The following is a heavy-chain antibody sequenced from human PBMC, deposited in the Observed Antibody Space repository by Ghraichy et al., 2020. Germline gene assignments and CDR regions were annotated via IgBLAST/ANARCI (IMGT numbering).Heavy chain of an antibody. Sequence: GESLNTSCAASGFTFTKFSMNWVRQAPGKGLDWVSSISASGATTYYADSVKGRFTISRDNTNSTLYLQVSSLRAGDTAVYYCAKTDYGGSYPYAFDMWGQGTLVTVSS. CDR3: AKTDYGGSYPYAFDM. CDR1: GFTFTKFS. CDR2: ISASGATT. J-gene: IGHJ3*02. V-gene: IGHV3-23*01. D-gene: IGHD1-26*01.